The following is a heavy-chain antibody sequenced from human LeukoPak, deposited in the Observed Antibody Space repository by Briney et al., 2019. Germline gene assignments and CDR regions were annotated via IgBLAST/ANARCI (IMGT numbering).Heavy chain of an antibody. CDR1: GFTFSSYS. V-gene: IGHV3-21*01. D-gene: IGHD6-13*01. CDR2: ISSSSSYI. CDR3: ARDRESIAAAGTYFDY. Sequence: GGSLRLSCAASGFTFSSYSMNWVRQAPGKGLEWVSSISSSSSYIYYADSVEGRFTISRDNAKNSLYLQMNSLRAEDTAVYYCARDRESIAAAGTYFDYWGQGTLVTVSS. J-gene: IGHJ4*02.